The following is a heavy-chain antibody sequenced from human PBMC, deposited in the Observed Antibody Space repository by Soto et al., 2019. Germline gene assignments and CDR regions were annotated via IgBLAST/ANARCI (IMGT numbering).Heavy chain of an antibody. CDR2: ITGSSSSI. J-gene: IGHJ5*02. Sequence: GGSLRLSCAASGFTFSSYAMNWVRQSPGKGLEWVASITGSSSSIYYADSVKGRFTISRDNAKKSLFLQMSSLRADDTAIYFCARRMAGSGYHCFDPWGPGTLVTVSS. CDR1: GFTFSSYA. D-gene: IGHD5-12*01. V-gene: IGHV3-21*01. CDR3: ARRMAGSGYHCFDP.